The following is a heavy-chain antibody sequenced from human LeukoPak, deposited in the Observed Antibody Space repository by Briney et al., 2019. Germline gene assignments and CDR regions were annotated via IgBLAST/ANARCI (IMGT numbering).Heavy chain of an antibody. D-gene: IGHD3-3*01. J-gene: IGHJ4*02. V-gene: IGHV1-24*01. CDR2: FDVAETDT. CDR3: SSSGVEEWQGLHF. Sequence: ASVKVSCKVSGYTLSELSMHWVRQSPGKGLEWMGGFDVAETDTIYTQKFQGRVTMTEDTSTDTAYMELNSLSSEDTAVYYCSSSGVEEWQGLHFWGQGTLVTVSS. CDR1: GYTLSELS.